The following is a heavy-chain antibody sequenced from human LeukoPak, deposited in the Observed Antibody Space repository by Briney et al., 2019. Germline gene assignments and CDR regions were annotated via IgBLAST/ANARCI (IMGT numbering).Heavy chain of an antibody. CDR2: IYYSGST. CDR1: GGSISSYY. V-gene: IGHV4-59*01. CDR3: AGGHYYGSGSSNWFDP. J-gene: IGHJ5*02. Sequence: SETLSLTCTVSGGSISSYYWSWIRQPPGKGLEWIGYIYYSGSTNYNPSLKSRVTISVDTSKNQFSLKLSSVTAADTAVYYCAGGHYYGSGSSNWFDPWGQGTLVTVSS. D-gene: IGHD3-10*01.